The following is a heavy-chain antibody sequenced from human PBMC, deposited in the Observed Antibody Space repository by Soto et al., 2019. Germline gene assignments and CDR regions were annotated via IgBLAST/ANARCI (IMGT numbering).Heavy chain of an antibody. CDR1: GFTFSSYG. V-gene: IGHV3-30*18. CDR3: AKDRRGDDFWSDYYGGLGHYYYGMDV. J-gene: IGHJ6*02. CDR2: ISYDGSNK. D-gene: IGHD3-3*01. Sequence: PGGSLRLSCAASGFTFSSYGMHWVRQAPGKGLEWVAVISYDGSNKYYADSVKGRFTISRDNSKNTLYLQMNSLRAEDTAVYYCAKDRRGDDFWSDYYGGLGHYYYGMDVWGQGTTVTVSS.